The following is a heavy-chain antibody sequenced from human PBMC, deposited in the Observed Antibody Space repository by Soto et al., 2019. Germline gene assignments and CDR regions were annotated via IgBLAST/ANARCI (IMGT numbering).Heavy chain of an antibody. V-gene: IGHV1-18*01. CDR1: GYTFTSYV. Sequence: ASVKVSCKASGYTFTSYVISWVRQAPGQGLEWMGWISAYNGNTNYAQKLQGRVTMTTDTSTSTAYMELRSLRSDDTAVYYCARDQCRRCSLKHMDVWGKGTTGTVSS. CDR3: ARDQCRRCSLKHMDV. J-gene: IGHJ6*03. D-gene: IGHD3-10*02. CDR2: ISAYNGNT.